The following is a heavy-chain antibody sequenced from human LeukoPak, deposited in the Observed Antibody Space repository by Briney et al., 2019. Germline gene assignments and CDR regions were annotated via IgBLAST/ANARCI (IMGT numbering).Heavy chain of an antibody. D-gene: IGHD1-1*01. Sequence: GGSLRLSCAASVFTVSSNYMSWVRQAPGKGLEWVSVIYSGGSTYYADSVKGRFTISRDNSKNTLYLQMNSLRAEDTAVYYCARDFGTYYYYYGMDVWGQGTTVTVSS. CDR2: IYSGGST. CDR3: ARDFGTYYYYYGMDV. CDR1: VFTVSSNY. V-gene: IGHV3-53*05. J-gene: IGHJ6*02.